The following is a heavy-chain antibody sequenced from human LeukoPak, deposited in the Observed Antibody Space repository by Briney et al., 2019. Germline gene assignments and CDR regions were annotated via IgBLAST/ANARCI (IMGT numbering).Heavy chain of an antibody. CDR2: IKPDGGEK. CDR3: ARVNYGSGTCFDY. J-gene: IGHJ4*02. CDR1: GFTFSTYW. Sequence: GGSLRLSCAAAGFTFSTYWMSWVRKAPGKGREWVANIKPDGGEKHYVDSVKGRFTISRDNAKNSLNLQMNSLRVADTAVYYCARVNYGSGTCFDYWGQGTLVTVSS. D-gene: IGHD3-10*01. V-gene: IGHV3-7*01.